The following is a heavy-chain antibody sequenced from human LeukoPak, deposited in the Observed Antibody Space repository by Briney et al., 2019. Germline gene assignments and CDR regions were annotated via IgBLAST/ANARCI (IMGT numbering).Heavy chain of an antibody. CDR2: ISAYNDT. J-gene: IGHJ4*02. D-gene: IGHD5-18*01. Sequence: GASVTVSCKASGYTFTSYGISWVRQAPGQGLEWMGWISAYNDTHYAQKLQGRVTMTTDTSTSTAYMELRSLKSDDTAVYYCAKESRYSYGYCDYWGQGTLVTVSS. CDR3: AKESRYSYGYCDY. V-gene: IGHV1-18*01. CDR1: GYTFTSYG.